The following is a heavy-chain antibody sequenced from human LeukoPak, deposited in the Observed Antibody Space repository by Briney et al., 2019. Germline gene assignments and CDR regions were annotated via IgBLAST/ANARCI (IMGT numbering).Heavy chain of an antibody. Sequence: TSETLSLTCTVSGGSISSYYWSWIRQPPGKGLEWIGYIYYSGSTNYNPSLKSRVTISVDTSKNQFFLKLSSVTAADTAVYYCARENNQYYFDYWGQGTLVTVSS. CDR2: IYYSGST. CDR3: ARENNQYYFDY. D-gene: IGHD1/OR15-1a*01. V-gene: IGHV4-59*01. J-gene: IGHJ4*02. CDR1: GGSISSYY.